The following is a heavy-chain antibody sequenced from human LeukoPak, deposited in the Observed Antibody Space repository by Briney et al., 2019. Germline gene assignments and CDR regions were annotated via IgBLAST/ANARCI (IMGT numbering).Heavy chain of an antibody. CDR2: VDHNGDT. CDR3: TRGYETFDY. J-gene: IGHJ4*02. D-gene: IGHD2-2*01. V-gene: IGHV4-59*01. Sequence: PSETLSLTCSVSAASISRDHWSWVRPLPGKRLEWIGNVDHNGDTNYNLSLRSRITISPDTSKNLFSLHLTSVTAADTAHCFCTRGYETFDYWGQGRLVTVSS. CDR1: AASISRDH.